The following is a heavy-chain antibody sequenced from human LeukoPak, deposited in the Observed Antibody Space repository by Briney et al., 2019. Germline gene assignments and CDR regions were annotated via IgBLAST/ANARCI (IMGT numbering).Heavy chain of an antibody. CDR1: GFTFSSYA. J-gene: IGHJ6*03. CDR2: ISGSGGST. CDR3: AKKVEDSFYYYMDV. D-gene: IGHD5-24*01. V-gene: IGHV3-23*01. Sequence: PGGSLRLSCAASGFTFSSYAMSWVRQAPGKGLEWVSAISGSGGSTYYADSVKGRFTISRDNSKNTLYLQMNSLRAEDTAVYYCAKKVEDSFYYYMDVWGKGTTVTVSS.